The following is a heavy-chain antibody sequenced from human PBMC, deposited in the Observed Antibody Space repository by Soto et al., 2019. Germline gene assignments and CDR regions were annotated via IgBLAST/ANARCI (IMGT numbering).Heavy chain of an antibody. CDR3: AKDLRSTVVAGANGFDP. J-gene: IGHJ5*02. CDR1: GFTLNSYG. CDR2: ISYDGSNK. V-gene: IGHV3-30*18. Sequence: GGSLRLSCAASGFTLNSYGVDGVRKTPGKGLEWVAVISYDGSNKYYADSVKGRFTISRDNSKNTLYLQMNSLRAEDKAVYYCAKDLRSTVVAGANGFDPWGQGTLVTVSS. D-gene: IGHD2-15*01.